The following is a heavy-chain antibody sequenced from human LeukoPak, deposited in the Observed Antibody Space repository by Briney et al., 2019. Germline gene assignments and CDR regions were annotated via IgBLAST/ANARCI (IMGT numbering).Heavy chain of an antibody. CDR3: ARRAYDSSGYYWDY. Sequence: SETLSLTCTVSGYSISSGYYWGWIRQPPGKGLEWIGSIYRSGSTYYNPSLKSRVTISVDTSKNQFSLKLSSVTAADTAVYYCARRAYDSSGYYWDYWGQGTLVTVSS. V-gene: IGHV4-38-2*02. J-gene: IGHJ4*02. CDR1: GYSISSGYY. CDR2: IYRSGST. D-gene: IGHD3-22*01.